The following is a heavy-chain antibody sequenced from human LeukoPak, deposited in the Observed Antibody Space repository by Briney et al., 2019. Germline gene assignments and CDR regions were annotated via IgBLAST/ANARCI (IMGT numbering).Heavy chain of an antibody. D-gene: IGHD4-17*01. V-gene: IGHV5-51*01. CDR3: ARTLSPLRFPFDY. Sequence: PGESLKISCQGSGYSFTNNWIGWVRHMPGKGLDWMAIVYPGDSHTKYNPSFQGQVTISADKSISTAYLQWSSLKASDTAMYYCARTLSPLRFPFDYWGQGTLVTVSS. J-gene: IGHJ4*02. CDR1: GYSFTNNW. CDR2: VYPGDSHT.